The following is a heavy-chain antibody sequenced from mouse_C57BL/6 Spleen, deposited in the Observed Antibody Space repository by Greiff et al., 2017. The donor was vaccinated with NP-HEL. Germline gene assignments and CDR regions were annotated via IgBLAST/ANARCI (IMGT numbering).Heavy chain of an antibody. CDR1: GYTFTSYW. J-gene: IGHJ2*01. D-gene: IGHD2-1*01. CDR3: ARGGNLAYFDY. V-gene: IGHV1-69*01. Sequence: QVQLKQPGAELVMPGASVKLSCKASGYTFTSYWMHWVKQRPGQGLEWIGEIDPSDSYTNYNQKFKGKSTLTVDKSSSTAYMQLSSLTSEDSAVYYCARGGNLAYFDYWGQGTTLTVSS. CDR2: IDPSDSYT.